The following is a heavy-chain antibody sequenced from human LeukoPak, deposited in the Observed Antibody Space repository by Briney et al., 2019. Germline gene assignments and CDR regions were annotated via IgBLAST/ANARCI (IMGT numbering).Heavy chain of an antibody. Sequence: PGGSLRLSCAASGFTFSSYSMNWVRQAPGKGLEWASSISSSSYIYYADSVKGRFTISRDNAKNSLYLQMNSLRAEDTAVYYCARENCGGDCYYNWFDPWGQGTLVTVSS. CDR3: ARENCGGDCYYNWFDP. V-gene: IGHV3-21*01. D-gene: IGHD2-21*02. CDR2: ISSSSYI. CDR1: GFTFSSYS. J-gene: IGHJ5*02.